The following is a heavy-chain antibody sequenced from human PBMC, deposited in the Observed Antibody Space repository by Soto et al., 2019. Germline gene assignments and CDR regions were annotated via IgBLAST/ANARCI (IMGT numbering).Heavy chain of an antibody. CDR1: GYTFTNYP. CDR3: ARRGKHYIPASYSGNWFDP. V-gene: IGHV1-3*01. D-gene: IGHD3-10*01. CDR2: INGGNDDS. J-gene: IGHJ5*02. Sequence: QVQLVQSGAEVKNPGASVKVSCKASGYTFTNYPIQWVRQAPRQRLEWMGWINGGNDDSKYSQRFQGRVTITRDTSASTVYMELSSLRCEDTAVYYCARRGKHYIPASYSGNWFDPWGQGTLVTVSS.